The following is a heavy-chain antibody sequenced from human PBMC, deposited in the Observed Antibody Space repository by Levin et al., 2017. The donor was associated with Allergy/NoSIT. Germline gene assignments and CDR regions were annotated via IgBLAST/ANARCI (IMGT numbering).Heavy chain of an antibody. D-gene: IGHD4-17*01. J-gene: IGHJ4*02. CDR1: GYTFTDHY. Sequence: GESLKISCEAAGYTFTDHYMHWVRQAPGQGLDWMGWVNCNSGDTHYAQKFQDRVTMTRDTSITTAYIEVSSLRFDDTALYFCARNDYGDYVQNFDYWGQGTLVTVSS. V-gene: IGHV1-2*02. CDR2: VNCNSGDT. CDR3: ARNDYGDYVQNFDY.